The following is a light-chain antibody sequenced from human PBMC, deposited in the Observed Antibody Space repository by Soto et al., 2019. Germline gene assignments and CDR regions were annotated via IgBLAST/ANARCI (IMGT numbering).Light chain of an antibody. CDR1: TSNIGTNT. V-gene: IGLV1-44*01. CDR3: AAWDDSLNAVI. J-gene: IGLJ2*01. Sequence: QSVLTQPPSASGTPGQRVPISCSGSTSNIGTNTVNWYQHLPGTAPKLLIYNNSQRPSGVPDRFSGSKSGTSASLAISGLQSEDEAHYYCAAWDDSLNAVIFGGGTKLTV. CDR2: NNS.